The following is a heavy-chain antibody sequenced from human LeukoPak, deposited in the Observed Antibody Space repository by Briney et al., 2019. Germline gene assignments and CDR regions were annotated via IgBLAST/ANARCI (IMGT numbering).Heavy chain of an antibody. J-gene: IGHJ4*02. Sequence: PVKVSCKASGGTFSSYAISWVRQAPGQGLEWMGRIIPIFGTANYAQKVQGRVTITTDESTSTAYMELSSLRSEDTAVYYCARGTYYYDSSGYFFDYWGQGTLVTVSS. V-gene: IGHV1-69*05. CDR1: GGTFSSYA. CDR2: IIPIFGTA. D-gene: IGHD3-22*01. CDR3: ARGTYYYDSSGYFFDY.